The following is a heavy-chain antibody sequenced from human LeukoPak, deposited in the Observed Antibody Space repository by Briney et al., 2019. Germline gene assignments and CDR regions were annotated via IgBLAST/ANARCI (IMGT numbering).Heavy chain of an antibody. CDR1: GGSFSGYY. J-gene: IGHJ3*02. CDR2: INHSGST. CDR3: ARGGARTRIAAAGFYAFDI. D-gene: IGHD6-13*01. Sequence: TPSETLSLTCAVYGGSFSGYYWSWIRQPPGKGLEWIGEINHSGSTNYNPSLKSRVTISVDTSKNRFSLKLSSVTAADTAVYYCARGGARTRIAAAGFYAFDIWGQGTMVTVSS. V-gene: IGHV4-34*01.